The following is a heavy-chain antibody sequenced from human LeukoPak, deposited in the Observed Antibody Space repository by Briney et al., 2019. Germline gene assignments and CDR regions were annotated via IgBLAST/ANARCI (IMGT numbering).Heavy chain of an antibody. CDR2: ISSNGGST. V-gene: IGHV3-64*01. J-gene: IGHJ4*02. Sequence: PGGSLRLSCAASGFTFSSYAMHWVRQAPGKGLEYVSAISSNGGSTYYANSVKGRFTISRDNSKNTLYLQMGSLRAEDTAVYYCARDSPDPIMGIAVAGDFDYWGQGTLVTVSS. CDR1: GFTFSSYA. D-gene: IGHD6-19*01. CDR3: ARDSPDPIMGIAVAGDFDY.